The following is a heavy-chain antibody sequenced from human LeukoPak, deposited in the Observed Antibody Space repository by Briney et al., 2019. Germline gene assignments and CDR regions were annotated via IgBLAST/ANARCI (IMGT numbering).Heavy chain of an antibody. D-gene: IGHD3-9*01. CDR1: GFTFSSYG. CDR2: IKQDGREK. J-gene: IGHJ4*02. V-gene: IGHV3-7*01. Sequence: PGGSLRLSCAASGFTFSSYGMSWVRQAPGKGLEWVANIKQDGREKYYVDSVKGRFTISRDNAKNSLYLQMNSLRAEDTAVYYCARVEDYDILTGFDYWGQGILVTVSS. CDR3: ARVEDYDILTGFDY.